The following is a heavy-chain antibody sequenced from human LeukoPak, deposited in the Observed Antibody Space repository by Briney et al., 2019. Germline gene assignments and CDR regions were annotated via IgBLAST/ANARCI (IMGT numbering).Heavy chain of an antibody. Sequence: GGSLRLSCAASGFTFSGYAMSWVRQAPGKGLEWVSTISDNGGSTFYADSVKGRFTVSRDNSKNTLFLQMNSMRAEDTAVYYCAKDGGLWVSAHWGDSWGRGTLVTVSS. CDR2: ISDNGGST. J-gene: IGHJ4*02. CDR3: AKDGGLWVSAHWGDS. D-gene: IGHD7-27*01. CDR1: GFTFSGYA. V-gene: IGHV3-23*01.